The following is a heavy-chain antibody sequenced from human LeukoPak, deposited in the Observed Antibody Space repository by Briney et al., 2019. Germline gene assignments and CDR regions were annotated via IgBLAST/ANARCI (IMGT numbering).Heavy chain of an antibody. D-gene: IGHD3-10*01. J-gene: IGHJ5*02. V-gene: IGHV4-31*03. CDR3: ARGVRGRWFGENWFDP. CDR2: IYYSGST. Sequence: SQTLSLTCTVSGGSISSGGYYWSWIRQHPGKGLEWIGYIYYSGSTYYNPSLKSRVTISVDTSKNQFSLKLSSVTAADTAVYYCARGVRGRWFGENWFDPWGQGTLVTVSS. CDR1: GGSISSGGYY.